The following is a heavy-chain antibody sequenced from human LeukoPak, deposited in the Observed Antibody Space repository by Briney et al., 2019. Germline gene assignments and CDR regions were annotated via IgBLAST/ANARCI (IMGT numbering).Heavy chain of an antibody. J-gene: IGHJ4*02. D-gene: IGHD3-9*01. V-gene: IGHV4-30-2*01. CDR2: IYHSGST. CDR3: ARHRFDILTGPLDY. Sequence: PSQTLSLTCTVSGGSISSGGYYWSWIRQPPGKGLEWIGYIYHSGSTYYNPSLKSRVTISVDRSKNQFSLKLSSVTAADTAVYYCARHRFDILTGPLDYWGQGTLVTVSS. CDR1: GGSISSGGYY.